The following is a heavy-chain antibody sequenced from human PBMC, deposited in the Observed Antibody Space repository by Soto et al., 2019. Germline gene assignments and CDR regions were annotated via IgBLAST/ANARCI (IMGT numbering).Heavy chain of an antibody. D-gene: IGHD2-2*01. CDR1: GGTFSSYA. Sequence: GASVKVSCKASGGTFSSYAISWVRQAPGQGLEWMGGIIPIFGTANYAQKFQGRVTITADESTSTAYMELSSLRSEDTAVYYCARGRRDCSSTSCYRWFDPWGQGTLVTVYS. CDR2: IIPIFGTA. V-gene: IGHV1-69*13. CDR3: ARGRRDCSSTSCYRWFDP. J-gene: IGHJ5*02.